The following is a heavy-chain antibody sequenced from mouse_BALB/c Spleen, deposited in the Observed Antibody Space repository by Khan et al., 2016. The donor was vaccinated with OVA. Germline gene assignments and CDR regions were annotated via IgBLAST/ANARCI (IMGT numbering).Heavy chain of an antibody. CDR3: KRISGCGFDY. Sequence: VQLKESGPELVKPGASVKISCKASGYSFTGYSMSWVMQSHGKSLEWIGRINPHIGETLYNQKFKGKATLTVDESSSTAHMELRSLASEESAVYYCKRISGCGFDYWGQGTPLTVSS. CDR2: INPHIGET. V-gene: IGHV1-20*02. J-gene: IGHJ2*01. CDR1: GYSFTGYS.